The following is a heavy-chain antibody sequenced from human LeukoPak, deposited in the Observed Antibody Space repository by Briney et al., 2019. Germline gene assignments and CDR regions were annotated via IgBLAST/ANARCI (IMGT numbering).Heavy chain of an antibody. V-gene: IGHV3-21*01. CDR2: ISSSSSYI. CDR3: ARANGSGSFIFDY. J-gene: IGHJ4*02. Sequence: GGSLRLSCAASGFTFSSYSMNWVRQAPGKGLEWVSSISSSSSYIYYADSVKGRFTISRDNAKNSLYLQMNSLRAEDTAVYYCARANGSGSFIFDYWGQGTLVTVSS. CDR1: GFTFSSYS. D-gene: IGHD3-10*01.